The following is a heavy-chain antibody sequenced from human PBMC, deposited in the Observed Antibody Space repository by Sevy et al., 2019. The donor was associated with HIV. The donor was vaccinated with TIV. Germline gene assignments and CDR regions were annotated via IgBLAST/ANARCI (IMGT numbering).Heavy chain of an antibody. CDR3: ARAAYYCSTTSCYIDY. Sequence: GGSLRLSCAASGFTFSTYTMNWVRQAPGKGLEWVSSISSSSSYIYYPDSVKGRFTIPRDNAKNSLYLQMNSLRVEDTAVYYCARAAYYCSTTSCYIDYWGQGTLVTVSS. J-gene: IGHJ4*02. CDR1: GFTFSTYT. CDR2: ISSSSSYI. D-gene: IGHD2-2*02. V-gene: IGHV3-21*01.